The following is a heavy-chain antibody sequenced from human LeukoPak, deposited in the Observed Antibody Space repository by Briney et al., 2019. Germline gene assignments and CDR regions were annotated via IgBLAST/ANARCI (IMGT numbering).Heavy chain of an antibody. CDR3: ARGGLGYCSSTSCLTSLSLRSSPRLKYGLDI. Sequence: SETLSLTCAVYGGSFSGYYWSWIRQPPGKGLEWIGEINHSGSTNYNPSLKSRVTISVDTSKNQFSLKLSSVTAADTAVYYCARGGLGYCSSTSCLTSLSLRSSPRLKYGLDIWGQGTMVTVSS. CDR1: GGSFSGYY. V-gene: IGHV4-34*01. J-gene: IGHJ3*02. CDR2: INHSGST. D-gene: IGHD2-2*01.